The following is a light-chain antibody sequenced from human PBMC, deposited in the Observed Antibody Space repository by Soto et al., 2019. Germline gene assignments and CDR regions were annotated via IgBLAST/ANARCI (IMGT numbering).Light chain of an antibody. CDR1: QNISPY. CDR3: QQSYRSSVT. Sequence: DIQMTQSPSSVSASVGDRVSITCRASQNISPYLNWYQQKPGKAPKLLIYATFNLQSGVPSRFSGSESGTNFTLTITSLQPEDFATYYCQQSYRSSVTFGQGTKVDIK. CDR2: ATF. J-gene: IGKJ1*01. V-gene: IGKV1-39*01.